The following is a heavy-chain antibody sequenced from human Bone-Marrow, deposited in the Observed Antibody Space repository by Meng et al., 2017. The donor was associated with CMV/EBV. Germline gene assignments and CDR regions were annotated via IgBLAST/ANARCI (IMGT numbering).Heavy chain of an antibody. CDR2: ISYDGSNK. V-gene: IGHV3-30*14. CDR3: ARDGPRIAAAGTWGVDYYYGMDV. D-gene: IGHD6-13*01. J-gene: IGHJ6*02. CDR1: GFTFSSYA. Sequence: GESLKISCAASGFTFSSYAVHWVRQAPGKGLEWVAVISYDGSNKYYADSVKGRFTISRDNSKNTLYLQMNSLRAEDTAVYYCARDGPRIAAAGTWGVDYYYGMDVWGQGTTVTVSS.